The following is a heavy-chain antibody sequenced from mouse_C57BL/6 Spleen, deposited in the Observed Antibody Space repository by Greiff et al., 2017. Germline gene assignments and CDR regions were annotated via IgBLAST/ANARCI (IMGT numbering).Heavy chain of an antibody. J-gene: IGHJ2*01. Sequence: QVQLQQSGAELMKPGASVKLSCKATGYTFTGYWIEWVKQRPGHGLEWIGEILPGSGSTNYTEKVQGKATFTADTSSNTAYMQLSSLTTEDAASYCCARRTYYSNYVDYWGQGTTLTVSS. CDR1: GYTFTGYW. CDR2: ILPGSGST. V-gene: IGHV1-9*01. D-gene: IGHD2-5*01. CDR3: ARRTYYSNYVDY.